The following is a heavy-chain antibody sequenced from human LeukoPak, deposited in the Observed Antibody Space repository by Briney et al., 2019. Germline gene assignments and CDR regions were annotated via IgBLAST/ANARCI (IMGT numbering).Heavy chain of an antibody. V-gene: IGHV1-69*13. CDR1: GGTFSSYA. CDR2: IIPIFGTA. CDR3: ASSGYCGGDCYPYYYYYGMDV. D-gene: IGHD2-21*02. Sequence: SVTVSFKASGGTFSSYAISWVRQAPGQGLEWMGGIIPIFGTANYAQKFQGRVTITADESTSTAYMELSSLRSEDTAVYYCASSGYCGGDCYPYYYYYGMDVWGQGTTVTVSS. J-gene: IGHJ6*02.